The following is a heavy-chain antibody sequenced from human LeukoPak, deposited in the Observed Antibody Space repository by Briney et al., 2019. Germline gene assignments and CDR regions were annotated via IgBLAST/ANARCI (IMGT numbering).Heavy chain of an antibody. J-gene: IGHJ4*02. CDR2: INHSGST. Sequence: PSETLSLTCAVYGGSFSGYYWSWIRQPPGKGLEWIGEINHSGSTNYNPSLKSRVTISVDTSKNQFSLKLSSVTAADTAVYYCARGRNYYGSGSYYMLYWGQGTLVTVSS. D-gene: IGHD3-10*01. CDR3: ARGRNYYGSGSYYMLY. V-gene: IGHV4-34*01. CDR1: GGSFSGYY.